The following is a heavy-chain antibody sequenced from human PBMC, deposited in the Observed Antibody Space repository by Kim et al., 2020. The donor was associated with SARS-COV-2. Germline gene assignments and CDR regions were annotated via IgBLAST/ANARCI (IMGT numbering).Heavy chain of an antibody. Sequence: GGSLRLSCAASGFTFSSYEMNWVRQAPGKGLEWVSYISSSGSTIYYADSVKGRFTISRDNAKNSLYLQMNSLRAEDTAVYYCARVALFVVVPATHFDYWGQGNLVTVSS. CDR2: ISSSGSTI. CDR3: ARVALFVVVPATHFDY. D-gene: IGHD2-2*01. J-gene: IGHJ4*02. CDR1: GFTFSSYE. V-gene: IGHV3-48*03.